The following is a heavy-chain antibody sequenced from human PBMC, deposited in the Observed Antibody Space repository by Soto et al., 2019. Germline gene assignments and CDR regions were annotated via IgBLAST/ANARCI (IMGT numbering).Heavy chain of an antibody. CDR2: IYYSGIT. CDR3: ARDGAIAAAANSYYYTMDV. D-gene: IGHD6-13*01. Sequence: PSETLSLTCTVSGDSITNHYWSWIRQPPGKGLEWIGYIYYSGITNYNPSLKSRVTISVDASKNQFSLKLNSVTAADTAIYYCARDGAIAAAANSYYYTMDVWGQGXTVTVSS. CDR1: GDSITNHY. V-gene: IGHV4-59*11. J-gene: IGHJ6*02.